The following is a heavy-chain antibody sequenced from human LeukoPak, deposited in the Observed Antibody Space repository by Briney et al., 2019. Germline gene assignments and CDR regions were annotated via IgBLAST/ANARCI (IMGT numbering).Heavy chain of an antibody. CDR2: IYYSGST. J-gene: IGHJ5*02. V-gene: IGHV4-59*08. D-gene: IGHD3-3*01. Sequence: SETLSLTCTVSGGSISSYYWSWVRQPPGKGLEWIGYIYYSGSTNYNPSLRSRDTISVDTSKNQFSLKLSSVTAADTAVYYCARHAASSIMIFGVVPDWFDPWGQGTLVTVSS. CDR1: GGSISSYY. CDR3: ARHAASSIMIFGVVPDWFDP.